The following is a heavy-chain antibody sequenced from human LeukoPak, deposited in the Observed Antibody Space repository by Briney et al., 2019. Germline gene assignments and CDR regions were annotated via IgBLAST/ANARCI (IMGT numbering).Heavy chain of an antibody. V-gene: IGHV3-21*01. CDR2: ISSSSSYI. Sequence: GGSLRLSCAASGFAFSSYSMNWVRQAPGKGLEWVSSISSSSSYIYYADSVKGRFTISRDNAKNSLYLQMNSLRAEDTAVYYCARDHRAMVRGALWFDPWGQGTLVTVSS. D-gene: IGHD3-10*01. CDR3: ARDHRAMVRGALWFDP. J-gene: IGHJ5*02. CDR1: GFAFSSYS.